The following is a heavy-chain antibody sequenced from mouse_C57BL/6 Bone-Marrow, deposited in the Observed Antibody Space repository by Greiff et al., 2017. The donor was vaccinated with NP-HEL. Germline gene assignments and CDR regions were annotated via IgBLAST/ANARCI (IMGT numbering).Heavy chain of an antibody. D-gene: IGHD1-1*01. Sequence: EVQLKQSGPELVKPGASVKISCKASGYTFTDYYMNWVKQSHGKSLEWIGDINPNNGGTSYNQKFKGKATLTVDKSSSTAYMELRSLTSEDSAVYYCARGIYYGSSYVNWYFDVWGTGTTVTVSS. CDR2: INPNNGGT. CDR1: GYTFTDYY. CDR3: ARGIYYGSSYVNWYFDV. V-gene: IGHV1-26*01. J-gene: IGHJ1*03.